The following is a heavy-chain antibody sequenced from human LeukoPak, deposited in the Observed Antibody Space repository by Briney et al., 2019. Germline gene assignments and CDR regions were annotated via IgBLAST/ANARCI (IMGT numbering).Heavy chain of an antibody. CDR2: INPNSGGT. V-gene: IGHV1-2*06. CDR1: GYTFTGYY. D-gene: IGHD3-22*01. J-gene: IGHJ4*02. CDR3: ARDYYDSSGTFDY. Sequence: ASVKVSCKASGYTFTGYYMHWVRRAPGQGLEWMGRINPNSGGTNYAQKFQGRVTMTRDTSISTAYMELSRLRSDDTAVYYCARDYYDSSGTFDYWGQGTLVTVSS.